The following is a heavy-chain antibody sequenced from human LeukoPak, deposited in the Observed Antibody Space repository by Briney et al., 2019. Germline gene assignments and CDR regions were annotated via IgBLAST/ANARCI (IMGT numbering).Heavy chain of an antibody. CDR2: INQDGSEI. CDR1: GFTFSSYW. D-gene: IGHD3-16*01. CDR3: ATLNWGNLDY. J-gene: IGHJ4*02. V-gene: IGHV3-7*01. Sequence: SGGSLRLSCAGYGFTFSSYWMNWVRQAPGKGLEWVANINQDGSEIYYADSVKGRFTLSRDNAENSVCLQMNNLRAEETAVYYCATLNWGNLDYWGQGTLVTVSS.